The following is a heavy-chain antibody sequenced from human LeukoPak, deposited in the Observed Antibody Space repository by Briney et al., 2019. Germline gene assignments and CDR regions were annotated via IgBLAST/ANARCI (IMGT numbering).Heavy chain of an antibody. CDR2: IKSDGSST. CDR1: GFIFSSYW. J-gene: IGHJ4*02. V-gene: IGHV3-74*01. D-gene: IGHD3-22*01. CDR3: ARVKGYDSSGPFDY. Sequence: GGSLRLSCAASGFIFSSYWMHWVRQAPGKGLVWVSRIKSDGSSTSYADSVKGQFTISRDNAKNTLYLQMNSLRVEDTAVYYCARVKGYDSSGPFDYWGQGTLVTVSS.